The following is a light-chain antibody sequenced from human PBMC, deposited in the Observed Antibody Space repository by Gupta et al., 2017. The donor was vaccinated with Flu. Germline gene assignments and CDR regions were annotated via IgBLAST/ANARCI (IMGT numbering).Light chain of an antibody. Sequence: QSALTQPASVSGSPGQSIPISCTGTSSDVGDYNYVSWYQQHPGRAPKLMIYEVINRPSGVSTRFSGSKSGDTASLTISGLQAEDEAAYYCTSYTSRTTLYVFGTGTKVTVL. CDR1: SSDVGDYNY. CDR2: EVI. CDR3: TSYTSRTTLYV. J-gene: IGLJ1*01. V-gene: IGLV2-14*03.